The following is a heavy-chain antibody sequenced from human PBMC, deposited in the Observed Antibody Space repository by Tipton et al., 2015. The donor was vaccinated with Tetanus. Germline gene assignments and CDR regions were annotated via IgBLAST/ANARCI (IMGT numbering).Heavy chain of an antibody. V-gene: IGHV4-39*01. CDR1: GGSISSSSYY. Sequence: VKPSETLSLTCTVSGGSISSSSYYWGWIRQPPGKGLEWIGSIYYSGSTYYNPSLKSRVTISVDTSKNQFSLKLSSVTAADTAVYYCARLIVGATTSEYFQHWGQGTLVTVSS. D-gene: IGHD1-26*01. CDR2: IYYSGST. CDR3: ARLIVGATTSEYFQH. J-gene: IGHJ1*01.